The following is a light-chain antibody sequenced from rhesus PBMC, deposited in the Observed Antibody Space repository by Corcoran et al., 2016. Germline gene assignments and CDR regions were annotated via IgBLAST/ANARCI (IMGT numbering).Light chain of an antibody. CDR2: GAS. V-gene: IGKV3S9*01. Sequence: EIVMTQSPATLSLSPGERATLSCRASQSVSIYVAWYQQKPMQAPRLLINGASSRATGIPDRFSGSGSGTDFSLIISSLEPEDVGVYYCQQYNDWNTFGGGTKVEIK. CDR1: QSVSIY. J-gene: IGKJ4*01. CDR3: QQYNDWNT.